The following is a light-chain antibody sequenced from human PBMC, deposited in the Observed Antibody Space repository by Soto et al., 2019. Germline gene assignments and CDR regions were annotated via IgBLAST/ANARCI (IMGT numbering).Light chain of an antibody. V-gene: IGKV3-11*01. Sequence: EIVLTQSPATLSLSPGERATLSCRASQSVSTYLAWYQQKPGQAPRLLIYDASIRAPGIPARFSGSGSGTDFTLTISSLEPEDFAVYYCQQRRNWPPLTFGQGTRLEIK. CDR3: QQRRNWPPLT. CDR1: QSVSTY. J-gene: IGKJ5*01. CDR2: DAS.